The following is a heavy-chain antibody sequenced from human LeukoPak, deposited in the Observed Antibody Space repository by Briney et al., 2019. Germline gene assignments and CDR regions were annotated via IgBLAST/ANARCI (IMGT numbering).Heavy chain of an antibody. Sequence: ASVKVSCRSSGYTFTTYGTTWVRQAPGQGLEWIGWISTYNGNTNYAQKLQGRVTMTTDTSTSTAYMELRSLRSDDTATYYCARDRMDTGTYFDYWGQGTLVTVSS. V-gene: IGHV1-18*01. CDR1: GYTFTTYG. CDR3: ARDRMDTGTYFDY. CDR2: ISTYNGNT. J-gene: IGHJ4*02. D-gene: IGHD5-18*01.